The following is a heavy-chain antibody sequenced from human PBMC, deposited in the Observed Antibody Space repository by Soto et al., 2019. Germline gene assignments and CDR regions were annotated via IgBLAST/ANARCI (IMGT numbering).Heavy chain of an antibody. Sequence: ASVKVCCKASCYTFTSYAIMLVLHAPGQGLEWMGWISAYNGNTNYAQKLQGRVTMTTDTSTSTAYMELRSLRSDDTAVYYCARDGFRGSSNYYGMDVWGQGTTVTVSS. CDR3: ARDGFRGSSNYYGMDV. CDR1: CYTFTSYA. V-gene: IGHV1-18*01. J-gene: IGHJ6*02. CDR2: ISAYNGNT. D-gene: IGHD6-6*01.